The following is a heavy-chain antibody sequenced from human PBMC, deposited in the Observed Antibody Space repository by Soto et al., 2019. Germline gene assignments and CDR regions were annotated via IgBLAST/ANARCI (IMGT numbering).Heavy chain of an antibody. CDR2: IYYIGST. V-gene: IGHV4-59*08. CDR3: ARRTANSYYFDY. CDR1: GGSISGYY. Sequence: SETLSLTCTVSGGSISGYYWAWVRQPPEKGLEWIGYIYYIGSTYYNVSLKSRVIISVDMSKNQFSLRLSSVTAADTAVYYCARRTANSYYFDYWGQGTLVTVSS. D-gene: IGHD2-21*02. J-gene: IGHJ4*02.